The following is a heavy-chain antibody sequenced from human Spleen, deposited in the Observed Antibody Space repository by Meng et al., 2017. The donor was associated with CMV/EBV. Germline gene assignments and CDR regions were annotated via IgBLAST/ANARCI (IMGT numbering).Heavy chain of an antibody. Sequence: ASVKVSCKTSGYSFTSYGISWVRQAPGQGLEWMGWISVYTDNASSAQKYQDRLTMTTDTSTSTAYMEVRSLRSDDTAVYYCARDSPSLYSSSPGIDFWGQGTLVTVSS. V-gene: IGHV1-18*01. CDR3: ARDSPSLYSSSPGIDF. J-gene: IGHJ4*02. D-gene: IGHD6-6*01. CDR1: GYSFTSYG. CDR2: ISVYTDNA.